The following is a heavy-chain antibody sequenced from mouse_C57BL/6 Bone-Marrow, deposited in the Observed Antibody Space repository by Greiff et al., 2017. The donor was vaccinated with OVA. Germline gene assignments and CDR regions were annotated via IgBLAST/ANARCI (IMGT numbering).Heavy chain of an antibody. J-gene: IGHJ4*01. Sequence: DVMLVESGGGLVKPGGSLKLSCAASGFTFSSYTMSWVRQTPEKRLEWVATISGGGGNTYYPDSVKGRFTISRDNAKNTLYLQMSRLRSEDTALYYCARRDYYGSSYDAMDYWGQGTSVTVSS. CDR3: ARRDYYGSSYDAMDY. CDR2: ISGGGGNT. V-gene: IGHV5-9*01. CDR1: GFTFSSYT. D-gene: IGHD1-1*01.